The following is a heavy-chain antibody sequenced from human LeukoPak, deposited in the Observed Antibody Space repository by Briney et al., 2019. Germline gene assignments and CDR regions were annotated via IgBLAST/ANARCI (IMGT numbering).Heavy chain of an antibody. CDR3: ARAGDTMVRGAQNFDY. J-gene: IGHJ4*02. V-gene: IGHV4-39*07. D-gene: IGHD3-10*01. CDR1: GGSISISSYY. Sequence: SETLSLTCTVSGGSISISSYYWGWIRQPPGKGLEWIGSIYYSGSTNYNPSLKSRVTISVDTSKNQFSLKLSSVTTADTAVYYCARAGDTMVRGAQNFDYWGQGTLVTVSS. CDR2: IYYSGST.